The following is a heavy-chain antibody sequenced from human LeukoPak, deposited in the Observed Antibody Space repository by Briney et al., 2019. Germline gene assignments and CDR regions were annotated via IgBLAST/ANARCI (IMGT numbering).Heavy chain of an antibody. CDR2: INPNSGGT. CDR3: ARDGRYCSSTSCYAGNWFDP. J-gene: IGHJ5*02. Sequence: ASVKVSCKASGYTFTGYYMHWVRQPPGQGLEWMGWINPNSGGTNYAQKFQGRVTVTRDTSISTAYMELSRLRSDDTAVYYCARDGRYCSSTSCYAGNWFDPWGQGTLVTVSS. CDR1: GYTFTGYY. V-gene: IGHV1-2*02. D-gene: IGHD2-2*01.